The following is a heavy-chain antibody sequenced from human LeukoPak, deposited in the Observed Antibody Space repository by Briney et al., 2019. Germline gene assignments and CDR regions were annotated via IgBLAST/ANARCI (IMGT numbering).Heavy chain of an antibody. CDR2: IIPIFGTT. CDR3: ARDRATTVTKSFAFDI. Sequence: SVKVSCKASGGTFSSYAISWVRQAPGQGLEWMGGIIPIFGTTNYAQKFQGRVTITTDESTSTAYMELSSLRSEDTAVYYCARDRATTVTKSFAFDIWGQGTMVTVSS. V-gene: IGHV1-69*05. J-gene: IGHJ3*02. CDR1: GGTFSSYA. D-gene: IGHD4-17*01.